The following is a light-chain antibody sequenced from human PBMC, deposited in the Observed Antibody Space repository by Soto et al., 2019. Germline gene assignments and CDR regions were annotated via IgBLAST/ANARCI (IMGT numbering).Light chain of an antibody. CDR2: AAS. CDR3: QKCTSAPMT. Sequence: DIQMTQSPSSLAASVGDRVTITCQASQDITGSLNWYQQKPGKAPNVLICAASNLKRGVPSRFSGSGSGTDFTLTLSSLQPEDVATYYCQKCTSAPMTFGRGTKVDIK. V-gene: IGKV1-33*01. J-gene: IGKJ4*01. CDR1: QDITGS.